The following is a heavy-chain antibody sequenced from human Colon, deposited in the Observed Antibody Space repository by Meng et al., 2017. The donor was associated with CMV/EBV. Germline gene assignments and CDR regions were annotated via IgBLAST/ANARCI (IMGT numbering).Heavy chain of an antibody. V-gene: IGHV7-4-1*02. CDR3: ATGSVAADGKGY. D-gene: IGHD6-13*01. Sequence: CTASGYTFYGFNSNRLRPAPGQWLEWRVYINPKTGDPTYVQGFRGRFVFSLDTSVSTAYLQISSLEAEDTAVYYCATGSVAADGKGYWGQGTLVTVSS. CDR1: GYTFYGFN. J-gene: IGHJ4*02. CDR2: INPKTGDP.